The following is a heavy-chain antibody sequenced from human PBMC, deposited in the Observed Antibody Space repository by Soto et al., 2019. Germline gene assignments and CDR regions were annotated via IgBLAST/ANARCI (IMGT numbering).Heavy chain of an antibody. J-gene: IGHJ4*02. CDR2: SNGDGATT. CDR1: GFTFSTYW. V-gene: IGHV3-74*01. CDR3: VRGSCAWKGVDY. Sequence: EVQLVESGGGLVQPGGSLRLSCATSGFTFSTYWMYWIRQGPGRGLEWVSRSNGDGATTNYADSVKGRFTISRDNAKNTLYLEMNSLRAEDTSVYYCVRGSCAWKGVDYVGQGTQVSVSS. D-gene: IGHD6-13*01.